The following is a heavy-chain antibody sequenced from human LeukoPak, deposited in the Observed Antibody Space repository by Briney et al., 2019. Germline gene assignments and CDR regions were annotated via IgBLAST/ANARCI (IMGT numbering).Heavy chain of an antibody. D-gene: IGHD6-13*01. CDR1: GFTFNNYA. J-gene: IGHJ5*02. CDR2: FSGSGAST. CDR3: ARDSSSWYFPQDLPWFDP. Sequence: GGSLRLSCAASGFTFNNYAMSWVRQAPGKGLEWVSTFSGSGASTYYADSVRGRFTISRDNSKNTLSLQMNSLRAEDTAVYYCARDSSSWYFPQDLPWFDPWGQGTLVTVSS. V-gene: IGHV3-23*01.